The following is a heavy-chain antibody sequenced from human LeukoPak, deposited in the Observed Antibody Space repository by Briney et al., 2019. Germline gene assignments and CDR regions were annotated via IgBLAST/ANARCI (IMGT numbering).Heavy chain of an antibody. Sequence: ASVKVSCKASGYTFTGYYMHWVRQAPGQGLEWMGWINPNSGGTNYAQKFQGRVTMTRDTSISAAYMELSSLRSEDTAVYYCARGTYNWNAQSPDAFDIWGQGTMVTVSS. J-gene: IGHJ3*02. D-gene: IGHD1-20*01. CDR1: GYTFTGYY. CDR2: INPNSGGT. CDR3: ARGTYNWNAQSPDAFDI. V-gene: IGHV1-2*02.